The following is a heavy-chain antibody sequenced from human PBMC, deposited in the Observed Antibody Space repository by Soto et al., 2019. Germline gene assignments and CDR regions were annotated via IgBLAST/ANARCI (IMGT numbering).Heavy chain of an antibody. CDR3: ARGGWRQIDY. D-gene: IGHD3-3*01. CDR2: IYYSGST. CDR1: GGSISSYY. Sequence: QVQLQESGPGLVKPSETLSLTCTVSGGSISSYYWSWIRQPPGKGLEWIGYIYYSGSTNYNPSLKXRVTIAVDTSNNQFSMKLSSVTAADKAVYYCARGGWRQIDYWGQGTLVTVSS. J-gene: IGHJ4*02. V-gene: IGHV4-59*08.